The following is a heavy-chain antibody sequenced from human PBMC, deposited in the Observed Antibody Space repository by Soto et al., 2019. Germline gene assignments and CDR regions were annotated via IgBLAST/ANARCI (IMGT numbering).Heavy chain of an antibody. D-gene: IGHD3-10*01. V-gene: IGHV3-7*05. CDR2: IKQDGSEK. CDR3: ARDGLWFGELFAFFDY. CDR1: GFTFSSYW. Sequence: PGGSLRLSCAASGFTFSSYWMSWVRQAPGKGLEWVANIKQDGSEKYYVDSVKGRFTISRDNAKNSLYLQMNSLRAEDTAVYYCARDGLWFGELFAFFDYWGQGTLVTVSS. J-gene: IGHJ4*02.